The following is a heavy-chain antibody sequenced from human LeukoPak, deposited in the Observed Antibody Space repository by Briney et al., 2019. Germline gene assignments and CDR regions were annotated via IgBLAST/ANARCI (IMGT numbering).Heavy chain of an antibody. D-gene: IGHD3-22*01. CDR1: GYTFTSYD. Sequence: GASVKVSCKASGYTFTSYDINWVRQATGQGLEWMGWMNPNSGNTGYAQKFQGRVTITRNTSISTAYMGLSSLRSEDTAVYYCARFDDSSGYSDYWGQGTLVTVSS. V-gene: IGHV1-8*03. J-gene: IGHJ4*02. CDR3: ARFDDSSGYSDY. CDR2: MNPNSGNT.